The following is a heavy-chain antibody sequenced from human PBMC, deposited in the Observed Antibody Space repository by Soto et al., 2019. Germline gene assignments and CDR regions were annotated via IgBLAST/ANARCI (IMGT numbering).Heavy chain of an antibody. CDR1: GFSFSTTD. CDR2: IGGGGETT. Sequence: FQVMQSGEGFVQPGGSLRLACAASGFSFSTTDMSWVRQAPGKGLEWVSTIGGGGETTYYADSVKGRFTISRDNSKNPVYPQMDCLRVDDTALYYCATNLGWFNTWGQGDLVTVSS. J-gene: IGHJ5*02. V-gene: IGHV3-23*01. D-gene: IGHD3-16*01. CDR3: ATNLGWFNT.